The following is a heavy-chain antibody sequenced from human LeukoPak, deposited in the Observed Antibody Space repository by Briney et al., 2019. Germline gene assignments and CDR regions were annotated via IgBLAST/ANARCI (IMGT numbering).Heavy chain of an antibody. Sequence: SQTLSLTCIVSGGSLSSGSYYWSWLRQPAGKGREGIGRIYTSGTTNYNPSLKSRDTITVDTYKNQFSLKLSSVTAADTAVYYCARDTDAYSFDYWGQGTLVTVSS. CDR2: IYTSGTT. V-gene: IGHV4-61*02. D-gene: IGHD2-21*01. CDR1: GGSLSSGSYY. CDR3: ARDTDAYSFDY. J-gene: IGHJ4*02.